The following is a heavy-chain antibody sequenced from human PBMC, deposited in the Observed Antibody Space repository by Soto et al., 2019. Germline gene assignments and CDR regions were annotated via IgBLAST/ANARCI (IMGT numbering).Heavy chain of an antibody. CDR2: IKQDGSEK. CDR3: ARDRRDGYNSLRFAY. D-gene: IGHD5-12*01. J-gene: IGHJ4*02. CDR1: GFTFSSYW. Sequence: PGGALRLSCAASGFTFSSYWMSWVRQAPGKGLEWVANIKQDGSEKYYVDSVKGRFTISRDNAKNSLYLQMNSLRAEDTAVYYCARDRRDGYNSLRFAYWGQGTLVTVS. V-gene: IGHV3-7*01.